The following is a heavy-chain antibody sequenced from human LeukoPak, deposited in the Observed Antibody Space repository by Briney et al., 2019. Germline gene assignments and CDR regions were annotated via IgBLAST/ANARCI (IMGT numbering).Heavy chain of an antibody. CDR3: ARDQIAYYYDSSGPHLMAFDI. CDR1: GFTFSSYS. Sequence: GGSLRLSCEASGFTFSSYSMNWVRQAPGKGLEWVSYISSSSSTIYYADSVKGRFTISRDNAKNSLYLQMNSLRAEDTAVYYCARDQIAYYYDSSGPHLMAFDIWGQGTMVTVSS. J-gene: IGHJ3*02. V-gene: IGHV3-48*04. D-gene: IGHD3-22*01. CDR2: ISSSSSTI.